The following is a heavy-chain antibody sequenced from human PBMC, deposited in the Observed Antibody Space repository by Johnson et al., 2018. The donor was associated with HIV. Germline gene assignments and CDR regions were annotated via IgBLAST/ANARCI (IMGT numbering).Heavy chain of an antibody. J-gene: IGHJ3*02. D-gene: IGHD6-19*01. Sequence: VQLVESGGGLVKPGGSLRLSCAASGFTFSSYTMHWVRQAPGKGLEWVAVISYHVNNKDYADSVKGRFTISRDNSKNTLYLQMNSLRDEDTAVYYCAKDLSSGWYHAFDIWGQGTMVTVSS. CDR3: AKDLSSGWYHAFDI. CDR2: ISYHVNNK. CDR1: GFTFSSYT. V-gene: IGHV3-30*04.